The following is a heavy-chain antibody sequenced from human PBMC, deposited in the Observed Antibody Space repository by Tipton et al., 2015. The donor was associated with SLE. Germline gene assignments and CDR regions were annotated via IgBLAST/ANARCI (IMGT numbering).Heavy chain of an antibody. Sequence: TLSLTCAVSGYSISSGYYWGWFRQPPGKGLEWIGSIYHSGSTYYNPSLKSRVTISVDTSKNQFSLKLSSVTAADTAVYYCASVAYSGSSPGYWGQGTLVTVSS. J-gene: IGHJ4*02. CDR2: IYHSGST. CDR3: ASVAYSGSSPGY. CDR1: GYSISSGYY. V-gene: IGHV4-38-2*01. D-gene: IGHD1-26*01.